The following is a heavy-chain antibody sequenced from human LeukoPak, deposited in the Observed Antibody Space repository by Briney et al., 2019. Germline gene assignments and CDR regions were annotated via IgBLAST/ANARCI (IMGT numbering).Heavy chain of an antibody. D-gene: IGHD3-10*01. CDR2: IGSSSSYI. Sequence: GGSLRLSCAASGFTFSSYSMNWVRQAPGKGLEWVSSIGSSSSYIYYADSVKGRFTISRDNAKNSLYLQMNSLRAEDTAVYYCARETYYYGSGSAINYAFDIWGQGTMVTVSS. V-gene: IGHV3-21*01. CDR3: ARETYYYGSGSAINYAFDI. J-gene: IGHJ3*02. CDR1: GFTFSSYS.